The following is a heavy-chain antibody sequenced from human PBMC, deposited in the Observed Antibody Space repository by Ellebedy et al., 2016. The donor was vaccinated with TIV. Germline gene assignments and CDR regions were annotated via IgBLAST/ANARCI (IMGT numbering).Heavy chain of an antibody. CDR3: ASIAAVRQYYFDY. D-gene: IGHD6-13*01. V-gene: IGHV3-48*03. CDR2: ISSSGSTI. Sequence: PGGSLRLSCAASGFTFSSYEMNWVRQAPGKGLEWVSYISSSGSTIYYADSVKGRFTISRDNAKNSLYLQMNSLRAEDTAVYYCASIAAVRQYYFDYWGQGTLVTVSS. CDR1: GFTFSSYE. J-gene: IGHJ4*02.